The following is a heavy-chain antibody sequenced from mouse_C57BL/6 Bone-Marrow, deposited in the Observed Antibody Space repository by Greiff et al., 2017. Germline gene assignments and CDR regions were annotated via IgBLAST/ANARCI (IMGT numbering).Heavy chain of an antibody. CDR2: IDPNSGGT. Sequence: QVQLQQPGAEPVKPGASVKLSCKASGYTFTSYWMHWVKQRPGRGLEWIGRIDPNSGGTKYNEKFKSKATLTVDKPSSTAYMQLSSLTSEDSAVYDCARRWFYYAMDYWGQGTSVTVSS. CDR3: ARRWFYYAMDY. V-gene: IGHV1-72*01. CDR1: GYTFTSYW. J-gene: IGHJ4*01. D-gene: IGHD1-1*02.